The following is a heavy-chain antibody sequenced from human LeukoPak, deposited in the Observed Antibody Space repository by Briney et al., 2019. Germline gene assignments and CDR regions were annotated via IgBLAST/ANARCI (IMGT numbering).Heavy chain of an antibody. D-gene: IGHD6-19*01. CDR2: IYSGGST. Sequence: GGSLRLSCAASGFTFSSYWMHWVRQAPGKGLEWVSVIYSGGSTYYADSVKGRFTISRDNSKNTLYLQMNSLRAEDTAVYYCARDRIAVAGSPRGYFDYWGQGTLVTVSS. V-gene: IGHV3-66*02. CDR3: ARDRIAVAGSPRGYFDY. CDR1: GFTFSSYW. J-gene: IGHJ4*02.